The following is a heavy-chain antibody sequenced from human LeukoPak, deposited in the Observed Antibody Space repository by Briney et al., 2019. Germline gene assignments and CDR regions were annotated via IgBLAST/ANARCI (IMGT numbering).Heavy chain of an antibody. V-gene: IGHV1-69*06. CDR1: GGTFSSYA. CDR2: IIPIFGTA. CDR3: ARLTGDYYFDY. D-gene: IGHD7-27*01. J-gene: IGHJ4*02. Sequence: ASVKVSCKASGGTFSSYAISWVRQAPGQGLEWMGGIIPIFGTANYAQKFQGRVTITADKSTSTAYMELSSLGSEDTAVYYCARLTGDYYFDYWGQGTLVTVSS.